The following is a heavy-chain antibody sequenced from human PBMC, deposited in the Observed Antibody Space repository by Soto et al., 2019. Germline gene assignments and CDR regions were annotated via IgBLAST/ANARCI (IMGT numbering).Heavy chain of an antibody. D-gene: IGHD3-3*01. CDR1: GFTFNNYN. J-gene: IGHJ6*02. CDR2: ISRSSDYI. CDR3: ARNIADQRFGVVYAMDV. V-gene: IGHV3-21*01. Sequence: GSLRLSCAGSGFTFNNYNINWVRQAPGKGLEWISSISRSSDYIYYADSVRGRFTVSRDNAKASMFLQMNSLRADDTAVYYCARNIADQRFGVVYAMDVWGPGTTVTVSS.